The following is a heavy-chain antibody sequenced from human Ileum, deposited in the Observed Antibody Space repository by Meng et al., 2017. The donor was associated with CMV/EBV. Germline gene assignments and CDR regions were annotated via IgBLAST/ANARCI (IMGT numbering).Heavy chain of an antibody. CDR3: AADISAAWFYY. D-gene: IGHD5-12*01. Sequence: QLQESGSGVVTPSGTLSITCTVSGDSISSGRHFWGWIRQAPGKGLEWIATIHYTETTHYNPSLKSRITISVDTSKNQISLKVNSVTAADTAMYYCAADISAAWFYYWGQGTLVTVSS. V-gene: IGHV4-39*07. J-gene: IGHJ4*02. CDR2: IHYTETT. CDR1: GDSISSGRHF.